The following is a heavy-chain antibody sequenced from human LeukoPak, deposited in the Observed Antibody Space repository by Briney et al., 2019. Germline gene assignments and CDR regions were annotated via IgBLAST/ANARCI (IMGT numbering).Heavy chain of an antibody. CDR3: ATRGGTSGPYYYYYMDV. J-gene: IGHJ6*03. Sequence: GASVKVSCKASGYTFTGYYMHWVRQAPGQGLEWMGWINPNSGGTNYAQKFQGRVTMTRDTSISTAYMELSRLRSDDTAVYYCATRGGTSGPYYYYYMDVWGKGTTVTVSS. CDR2: INPNSGGT. D-gene: IGHD3-16*01. V-gene: IGHV1-2*02. CDR1: GYTFTGYY.